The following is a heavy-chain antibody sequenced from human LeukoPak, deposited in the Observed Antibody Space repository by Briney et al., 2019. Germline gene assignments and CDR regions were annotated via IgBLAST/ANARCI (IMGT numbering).Heavy chain of an antibody. D-gene: IGHD1-14*01. J-gene: IGHJ4*02. CDR3: ARGVEPLAANTLAY. Sequence: GGSLRLSCAASGFTVITNDMTWVREAPGKGLEWVSVLYSDGNTKYADSVQGRFTISRDNSKNTLYLEMNSLSPDDTAVYYCARGVEPLAANTLAYWGQGTLVTVSS. V-gene: IGHV3-53*01. CDR1: GFTVITND. CDR2: LYSDGNT.